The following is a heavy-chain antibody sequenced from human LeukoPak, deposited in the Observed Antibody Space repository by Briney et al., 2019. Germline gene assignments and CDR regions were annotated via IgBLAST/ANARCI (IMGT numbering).Heavy chain of an antibody. V-gene: IGHV4-39*01. Sequence: SETLSLTCTVSGGSISSSSYYWGWIRQPPGKGLEWIGSIYYSGSTYYNPSLKSRVTISVDTSKNQFSLKLSSVTAADTAVYYCARHYSGYDSDYWGQGTLVTVSS. CDR2: IYYSGST. J-gene: IGHJ4*02. CDR3: ARHYSGYDSDY. CDR1: GGSISSSSYY. D-gene: IGHD5-12*01.